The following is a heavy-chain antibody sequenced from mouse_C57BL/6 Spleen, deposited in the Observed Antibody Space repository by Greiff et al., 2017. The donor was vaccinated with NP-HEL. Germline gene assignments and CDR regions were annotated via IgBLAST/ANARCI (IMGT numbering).Heavy chain of an antibody. CDR1: GYAFSSYW. D-gene: IGHD1-1*01. V-gene: IGHV1-80*01. CDR2: IYPGDGDT. J-gene: IGHJ2*01. Sequence: QVQLQQSGAELVKPGASVKISCKASGYAFSSYWMNWVKQRPGKGLEWIGQIYPGDGDTNYNGKFKGKATLTADKSSSTAYMQLSSLTSEDSAVYFCARGGALLRYHYVDYWGQGTTLTVSS. CDR3: ARGGALLRYHYVDY.